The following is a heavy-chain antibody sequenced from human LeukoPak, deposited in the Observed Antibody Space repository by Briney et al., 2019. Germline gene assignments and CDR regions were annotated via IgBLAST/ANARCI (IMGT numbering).Heavy chain of an antibody. CDR1: GGSISSSSYY. D-gene: IGHD3-22*01. CDR3: ASRYRGRYDSSGYRDN. V-gene: IGHV4-39*07. CDR2: IYHSGST. Sequence: PSETLSLTCTVSGGSISSSSYYWGWIRQPPGKGLEWIGEIYHSGSTNYNPSLKSRVTISVDKSKNQFSLKLSSVTAADTAVYYCASRYRGRYDSSGYRDNSGQGTLVTVSS. J-gene: IGHJ4*02.